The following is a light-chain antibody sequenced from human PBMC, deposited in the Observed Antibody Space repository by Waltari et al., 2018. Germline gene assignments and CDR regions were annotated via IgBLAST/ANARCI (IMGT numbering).Light chain of an antibody. CDR2: AAS. CDR1: QSISSY. J-gene: IGKJ3*01. CDR3: QQTYSTPFT. V-gene: IGKV1-39*01. Sequence: DIQMTQSPSSLSASVGDRVTITCRASQSISSYLNWYQQKPGKAPKLLIYAASSVESGVPSRLSGSGSGTDFTLTISSLQPEDFETYYCQQTYSTPFTFGPGTKVDIK.